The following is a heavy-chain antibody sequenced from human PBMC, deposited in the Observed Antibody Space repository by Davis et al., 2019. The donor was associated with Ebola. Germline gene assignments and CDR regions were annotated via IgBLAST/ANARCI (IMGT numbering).Heavy chain of an antibody. J-gene: IGHJ6*03. D-gene: IGHD3-10*02. V-gene: IGHV3-21*01. CDR1: GFTFSSYS. CDR3: ARDPYVGPYYMDV. CDR2: ISSSSSYI. Sequence: GESLKISCAASGFTFSSYSMNWVRQAPGKGLEWVSSISSSSSYIYYADSVKGRFTISRDNAKNSLYLQMNSLRAEDTAVYYCARDPYVGPYYMDVWGKGTTVTVSS.